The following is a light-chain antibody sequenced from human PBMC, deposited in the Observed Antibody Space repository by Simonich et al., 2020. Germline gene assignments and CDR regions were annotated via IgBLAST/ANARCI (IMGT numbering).Light chain of an antibody. CDR2: GAS. CDR1: QSVSST. Sequence: EIVMTQSPATLSVSPGERATLSCRASQSVSSTLAWYQQKPGQAPRLLIYGASTRATGIPARFSGRGSGTEVTLTISSMQSEDFAVYYCQQYNNWPRTFGQGTKLEIK. J-gene: IGKJ2*02. V-gene: IGKV3-15*01. CDR3: QQYNNWPRT.